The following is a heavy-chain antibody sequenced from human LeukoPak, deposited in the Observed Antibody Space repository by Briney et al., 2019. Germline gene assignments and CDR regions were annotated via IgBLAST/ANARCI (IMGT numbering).Heavy chain of an antibody. Sequence: ASAKVSCKASGYTFTGYYMHWVRQAPGQGLEWMGWINPNSGGTNYAQKFQGRVTMTRDTSISTAYMELSRLRSDDTAVYYCARIAAAAGMDFDYWGQGTLVTVSS. CDR1: GYTFTGYY. D-gene: IGHD6-13*01. CDR3: ARIAAAAGMDFDY. J-gene: IGHJ4*02. CDR2: INPNSGGT. V-gene: IGHV1-2*02.